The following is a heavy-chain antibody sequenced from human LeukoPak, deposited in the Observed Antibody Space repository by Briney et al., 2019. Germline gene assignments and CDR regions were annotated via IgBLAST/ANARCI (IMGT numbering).Heavy chain of an antibody. CDR3: ARDSSSGWYMRWFDP. CDR2: IIPILGIS. D-gene: IGHD6-19*01. CDR1: GGTFSSYA. Sequence: ASVKVSCKASGGTFSSYAISWVRQAPGQGLEWMGRIIPILGISNYAQKFQGRVTITADKSTSTAYMELSSLRSEDTAVYYCARDSSSGWYMRWFDPWSQGTLVTVSS. J-gene: IGHJ5*02. V-gene: IGHV1-69*04.